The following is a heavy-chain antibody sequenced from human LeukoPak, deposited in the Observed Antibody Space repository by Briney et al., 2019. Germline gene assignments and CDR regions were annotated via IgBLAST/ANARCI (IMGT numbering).Heavy chain of an antibody. CDR2: IYYSGTT. CDR3: ARDTPFCTDGVCLNWFDP. Sequence: SETLSLTCTVSGGSISSSSYYWSWIRQPPGKGLEWIGYIYYSGTTNYNPSLKSRVTISVDMSKNQFSLMLSSVTAADTAVYYCARDTPFCTDGVCLNWFDPWGQGTLVTVSS. V-gene: IGHV4-61*01. J-gene: IGHJ5*02. D-gene: IGHD2-8*01. CDR1: GGSISSSSYY.